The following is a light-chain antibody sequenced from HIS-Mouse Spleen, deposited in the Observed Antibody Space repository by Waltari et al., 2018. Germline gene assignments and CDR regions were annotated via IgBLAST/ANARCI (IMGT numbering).Light chain of an antibody. J-gene: IGLJ2*01. CDR3: CSYAGSSTFVV. V-gene: IGLV2-23*03. CDR2: EGS. CDR1: SSDVGSYNL. Sequence: QSALTQPASVSGSPGQSITISCTGTSSDVGSYNLVSWYQQHPGKAPKRMIYEGSKRPSGVSNLSAGSKPGNTASRTIPGLQAEDEADYYCCSYAGSSTFVVFGGGTKLTVL.